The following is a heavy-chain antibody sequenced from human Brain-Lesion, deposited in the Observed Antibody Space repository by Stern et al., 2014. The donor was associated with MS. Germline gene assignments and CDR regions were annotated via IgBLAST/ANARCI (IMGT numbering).Heavy chain of an antibody. Sequence: VQLVQSGAEVKKPGASVKVSCKTSGYIFTGYYIHWVRQAPGQGLEWMAWINPNSGGTKYAQKFQGRVTMSRDTPTTKAYRELSSLTSDDTAVYYCARDQRGITIFGVVTDYYYLGMDVWGQGTTVTVSS. CDR2: INPNSGGT. V-gene: IGHV1-2*02. CDR1: GYIFTGYY. D-gene: IGHD3-3*01. CDR3: ARDQRGITIFGVVTDYYYLGMDV. J-gene: IGHJ6*02.